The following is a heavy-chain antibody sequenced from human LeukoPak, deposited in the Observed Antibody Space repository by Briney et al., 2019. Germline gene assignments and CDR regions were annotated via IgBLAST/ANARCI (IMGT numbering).Heavy chain of an antibody. V-gene: IGHV4-39*07. D-gene: IGHD6-19*01. J-gene: IGHJ4*02. CDR2: IYYSGST. CDR3: KMSIDSSGWYSYYFDY. CDR1: GGSISSSSYY. Sequence: SETLSLTCTVSGGSISSSSYYWGWIRQPPGKGLEWIGSIYYSGSTYYNPSLKSRVTISVDTSKNQFSLKLSSVTAADTAVYYCKMSIDSSGWYSYYFDYWGQGTLVTVSS.